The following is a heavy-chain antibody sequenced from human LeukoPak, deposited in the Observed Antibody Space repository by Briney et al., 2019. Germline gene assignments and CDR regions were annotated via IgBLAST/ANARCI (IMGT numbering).Heavy chain of an antibody. J-gene: IGHJ2*01. CDR1: GFTFSSYD. Sequence: GGSLRLSCAASGFTFSSYDMHWVRQAPGKGLEWVAIIWYDGSNKYYADSVKGRFTISRDNSKNTLYLQMNSLRAEDTAIYYCARDGDSNWYFDLWGRGTLVTVSS. D-gene: IGHD4-11*01. CDR3: ARDGDSNWYFDL. V-gene: IGHV3-33*01. CDR2: IWYDGSNK.